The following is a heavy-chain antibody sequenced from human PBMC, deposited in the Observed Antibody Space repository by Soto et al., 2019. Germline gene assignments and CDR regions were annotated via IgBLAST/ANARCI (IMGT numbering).Heavy chain of an antibody. Sequence: GASVKVSCKASGGTFSSYAISWVRQAPGQGLEWMGGIIPIFGTANYAQKFQGRVTITADKSTSTAYMELSSLRSEDTAVYYCARATMVRGVIIYNWFDPWGQGTLVTVSS. D-gene: IGHD3-10*01. CDR1: GGTFSSYA. J-gene: IGHJ5*02. CDR2: IIPIFGTA. CDR3: ARATMVRGVIIYNWFDP. V-gene: IGHV1-69*06.